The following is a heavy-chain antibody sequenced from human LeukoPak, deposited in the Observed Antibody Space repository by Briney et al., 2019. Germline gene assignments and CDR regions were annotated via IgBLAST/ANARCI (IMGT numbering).Heavy chain of an antibody. CDR1: GFTFSSYA. V-gene: IGHV3-21*01. J-gene: IGHJ6*03. D-gene: IGHD6-13*01. CDR3: ARSAPAAAGTGPMDV. CDR2: ISSSSST. Sequence: GGSLRLSCAASGFTFSSYAMHWVRQAPGKGLEWVSSISSSSSTNYADSVKGRFTISRDNAKNSLYLQMNSLRAEDTTVYYCARSAPAAAGTGPMDVWGKGTTVTVSS.